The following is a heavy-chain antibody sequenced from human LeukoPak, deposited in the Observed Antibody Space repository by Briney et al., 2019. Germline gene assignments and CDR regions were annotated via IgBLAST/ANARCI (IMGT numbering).Heavy chain of an antibody. CDR3: ARPGCSGGDCYSSADH. J-gene: IGHJ5*02. V-gene: IGHV1-18*01. Sequence: ASVKVSCKVSGYTFTRFAIGCGREAPGQGVGWMGWISGNNGNTNYPQKFQGRVTMTTDTSTMTGYRELRSLTSDDTAVYYCARPGCSGGDCYSSADHWGQGTLVIVSS. CDR1: GYTFTRFA. CDR2: ISGNNGNT. D-gene: IGHD2-15*01.